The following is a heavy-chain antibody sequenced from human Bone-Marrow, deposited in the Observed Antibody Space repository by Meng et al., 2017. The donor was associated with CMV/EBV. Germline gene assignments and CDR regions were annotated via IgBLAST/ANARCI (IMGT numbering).Heavy chain of an antibody. CDR3: ARDKDIVVVS. D-gene: IGHD2-2*01. V-gene: IGHV3-11*04. Sequence: SLKISCAASGFTFSDYYMSWIRQAPGKGLEWVSYISSSSSTIYYADSVKGRFTISRDNAKNSLYLQMNSLRAEDTAVYYCARDKDIVVVSWGQGTLVTVSS. CDR1: GFTFSDYY. CDR2: ISSSSSTI. J-gene: IGHJ4*02.